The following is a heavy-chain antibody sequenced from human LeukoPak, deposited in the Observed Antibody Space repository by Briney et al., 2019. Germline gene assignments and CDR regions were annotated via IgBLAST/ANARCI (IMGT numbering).Heavy chain of an antibody. J-gene: IGHJ4*02. CDR3: ARDGNFDY. Sequence: ASAKVSCKASGYTFTDYYMHWVRQAPGQGLEWMGWINPNSGGTNCAQKFQGRVTLTRDTSISTVYMELGELRSDDTAMYYCARDGNFDYWGQGARVTVSS. D-gene: IGHD1-26*01. CDR2: INPNSGGT. CDR1: GYTFTDYY. V-gene: IGHV1-2*02.